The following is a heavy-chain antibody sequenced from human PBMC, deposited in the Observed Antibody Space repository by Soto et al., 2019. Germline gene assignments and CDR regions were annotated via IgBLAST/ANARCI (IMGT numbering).Heavy chain of an antibody. Sequence: EVQLLESGGGLVQRGGSLRLPWAASGLPFRGYPMGGVRQAPGRGLSGVSVISGYGGTRAYADPVKGRFTISRDNSKNTLYLQMNSLRAEDTAVYYCAKEPEAVLGTGWFDLWGQGTLVTVSS. CDR3: AKEPEAVLGTGWFDL. CDR2: ISGYGGTR. J-gene: IGHJ5*02. CDR1: GLPFRGYP. D-gene: IGHD6-19*01. V-gene: IGHV3-23*01.